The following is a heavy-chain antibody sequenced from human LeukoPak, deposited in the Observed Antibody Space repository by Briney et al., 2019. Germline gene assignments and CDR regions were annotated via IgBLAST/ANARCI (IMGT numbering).Heavy chain of an antibody. J-gene: IGHJ6*02. D-gene: IGHD4-17*01. Sequence: GGSLRLSCAASGFTFSSYAMSWVRQAPGKGLEWVSAISGSGGSTYYADSVKGRFTISRDNAKNSLYLQMNSLRAEDTAVYYCARDSTARIYYYGMDVWGQGTTVTVSS. V-gene: IGHV3-23*01. CDR2: ISGSGGST. CDR1: GFTFSSYA. CDR3: ARDSTARIYYYGMDV.